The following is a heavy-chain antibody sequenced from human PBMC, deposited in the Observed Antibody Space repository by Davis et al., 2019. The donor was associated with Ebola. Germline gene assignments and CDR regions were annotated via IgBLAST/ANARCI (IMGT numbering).Heavy chain of an antibody. CDR1: GFIFSRHW. CDR3: ARAVDTAMVILGDWYFDL. CDR2: IKEDGLEK. Sequence: GASPKIPCAASGFIFSRHWMNWVHQAPGKGLEWVANIKEDGLEKYYVVSVKGRFAISRDNAKNSLYLQMNSLRAGDTAVYYCARAVDTAMVILGDWYFDLWGRGTLVTVSS. D-gene: IGHD5-18*01. V-gene: IGHV3-7*01. J-gene: IGHJ2*01.